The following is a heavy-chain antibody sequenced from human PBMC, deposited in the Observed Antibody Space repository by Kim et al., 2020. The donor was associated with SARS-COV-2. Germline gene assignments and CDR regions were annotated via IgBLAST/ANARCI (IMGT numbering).Heavy chain of an antibody. J-gene: IGHJ4*02. CDR1: GFTFNDHY. CDR3: ARSRVYTGYDTVDN. V-gene: IGHV3-11*04. Sequence: GGSLRLSCAASGFTFNDHYMTWIRQAPGKGLEWISSISRGGSTTQYADSVRGRFTISRDNAKNSLFLQMNSLTGEDTAVYYCARSRVYTGYDTVDNWGQGTLVTVSS. D-gene: IGHD5-12*01. CDR2: ISRGGSTT.